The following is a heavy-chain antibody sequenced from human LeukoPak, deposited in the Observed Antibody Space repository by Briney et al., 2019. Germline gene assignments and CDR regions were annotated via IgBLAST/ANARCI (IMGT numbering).Heavy chain of an antibody. D-gene: IGHD3-10*01. J-gene: IGHJ6*03. CDR2: IYYNGST. Sequence: SETLSLTCTVSGGSISTSSYYWGWIRQPPGKGLQWIGSIYYNGSTYYNPSLKSRVIISVDTSKNQFSLKLSSVTAADTAVFYCARHKMVRGIGYYYYMDVWGKGTTVTISS. V-gene: IGHV4-39*01. CDR1: GGSISTSSYY. CDR3: ARHKMVRGIGYYYYMDV.